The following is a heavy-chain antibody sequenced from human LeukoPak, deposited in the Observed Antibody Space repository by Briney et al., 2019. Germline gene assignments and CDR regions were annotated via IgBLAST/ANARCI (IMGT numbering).Heavy chain of an antibody. J-gene: IGHJ2*01. V-gene: IGHV3-23*01. D-gene: IGHD3-3*02. Sequence: GGSLRLSCVASGFIFKDYAMDWVRQTPGRGLQWVSSINNSGGATYYADSVKGRFTISRDNSKNALSLQMNNLRAEDSAVYYCAKAANEITLNILAVRSYWYFDIWGRGTLITVSS. CDR3: AKAANEITLNILAVRSYWYFDI. CDR1: GFIFKDYA. CDR2: INNSGGAT.